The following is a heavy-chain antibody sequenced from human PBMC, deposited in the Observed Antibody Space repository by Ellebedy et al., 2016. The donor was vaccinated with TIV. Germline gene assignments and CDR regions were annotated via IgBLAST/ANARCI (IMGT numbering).Heavy chain of an antibody. D-gene: IGHD2-2*01. CDR3: ARESQYARTDY. CDR2: ISSSGSTI. V-gene: IGHV3-11*01. CDR1: VFTFSDYY. J-gene: IGHJ4*02. Sequence: GESLKISCAASVFTFSDYYMSWIRQAPGKGLEWVSYISSSGSTIYYADSVKGRFTISRDNAKNSLYLQMNSLRAEDTAVYYCARESQYARTDYWGQGTLVTVSS.